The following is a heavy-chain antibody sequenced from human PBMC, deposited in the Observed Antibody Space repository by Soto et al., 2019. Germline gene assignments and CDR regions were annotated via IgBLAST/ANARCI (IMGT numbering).Heavy chain of an antibody. CDR3: ARAPPHYYDSSGNGVFDY. CDR1: GFTFSSYA. D-gene: IGHD3-22*01. Sequence: GGSLRLSCAASGFTFSSYAMHWVRQAPGKGLEWVAVISYDGSNKYYADSVKGRFTISRDNSKNTLYLQMNSLRAEDTAVYYCARAPPHYYDSSGNGVFDYWGQGTLVTVSS. J-gene: IGHJ4*02. V-gene: IGHV3-30-3*01. CDR2: ISYDGSNK.